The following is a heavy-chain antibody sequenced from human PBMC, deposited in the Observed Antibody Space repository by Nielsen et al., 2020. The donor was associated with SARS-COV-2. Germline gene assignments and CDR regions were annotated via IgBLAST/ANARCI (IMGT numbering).Heavy chain of an antibody. J-gene: IGHJ5*02. CDR1: GDSISSSSYY. D-gene: IGHD2-2*01. Sequence: SETLSLTCIVSGDSISSSSYYWGWIRQPPGKGLEWIGSIYYSGSTYYNPSLKSRVTISVDTSKNQFSLKLSSVTAADTAVYYCARIIVVVPAARWFDPWGQGTLVTVSS. V-gene: IGHV4-39*07. CDR3: ARIIVVVPAARWFDP. CDR2: IYYSGST.